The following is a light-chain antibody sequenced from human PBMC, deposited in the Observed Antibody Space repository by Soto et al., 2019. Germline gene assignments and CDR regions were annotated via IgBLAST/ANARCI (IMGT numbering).Light chain of an antibody. CDR3: AAWDGSLSAWL. CDR2: VNN. Sequence: QSVLTQPPSASGTPGQMVTISCSGSSSNIGTKYVYWYQQLPGTAPKLLIYVNNQRPSGVPDRFSGSKSGTSASLAISGLRSEDEADYYCAAWDGSLSAWLLGGGTKVTVL. J-gene: IGLJ3*02. V-gene: IGLV1-47*01. CDR1: SSNIGTKY.